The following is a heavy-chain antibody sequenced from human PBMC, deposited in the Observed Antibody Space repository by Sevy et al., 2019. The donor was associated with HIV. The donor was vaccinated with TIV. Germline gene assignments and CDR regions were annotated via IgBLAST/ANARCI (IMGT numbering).Heavy chain of an antibody. D-gene: IGHD6-19*01. J-gene: IGHJ6*02. V-gene: IGHV3-23*01. CDR3: AKEMGAPSNGWYHYYYYYGMDV. CDR1: GFNFSSYA. Sequence: GGSLRLSCAASGFNFSSYAMSWVRQAPGKGLEWVSAISGSGGSTYYAGSVKGRLTISRDNSKNTRYLQMNSLRAEDTAVYYCAKEMGAPSNGWYHYYYYYGMDVWGQGTTVTVSS. CDR2: ISGSGGST.